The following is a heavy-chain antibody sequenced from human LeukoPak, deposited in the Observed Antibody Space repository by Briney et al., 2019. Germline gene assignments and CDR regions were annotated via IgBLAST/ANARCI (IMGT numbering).Heavy chain of an antibody. V-gene: IGHV4-39*07. CDR1: GGSISSSSYY. Sequence: SETLSLTCTVSGGSISSSSYYRGWIRQPPGKGLEWIGSIYYSGSTYYSPSLKSRVTMSVDTSKNQFSLTLISVTAADTAVYFCARAAPNYYDSSGSLRNPYFDYWGQGTLVTVSS. D-gene: IGHD3-22*01. J-gene: IGHJ4*02. CDR2: IYYSGST. CDR3: ARAAPNYYDSSGSLRNPYFDY.